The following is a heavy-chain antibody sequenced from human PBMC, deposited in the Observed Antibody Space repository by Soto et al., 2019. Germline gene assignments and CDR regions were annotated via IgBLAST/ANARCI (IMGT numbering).Heavy chain of an antibody. CDR2: LSYDGSDK. CDR1: GFTFSTYG. CDR3: AKDQSHAFDI. Sequence: QVQLVESGGGVVQSGRSLRLSCVASGFTFSTYGMYWVRQAPGKGLEWVAVLSYDGSDKYYADSVKGRFTISRDNSKNTLYLQMNSLRAEDTAVYYCAKDQSHAFDIWGQGTMVTVSS. J-gene: IGHJ3*02. V-gene: IGHV3-30*18.